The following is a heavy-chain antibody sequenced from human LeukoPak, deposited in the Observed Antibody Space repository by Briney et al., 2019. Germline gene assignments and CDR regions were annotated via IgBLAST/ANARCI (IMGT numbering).Heavy chain of an antibody. Sequence: ASVKVSCKASGYTFTGYHMHWVRQAPGQGLEWMGWINPNSGGTNYAQKFQGRVTMTRDTSISTAYMELSRLRSDDTAVYYCARNSPPYYYDSSGYYYSYYFDYWGQGTLVTVSS. V-gene: IGHV1-2*02. D-gene: IGHD3-22*01. CDR2: INPNSGGT. CDR1: GYTFTGYH. J-gene: IGHJ4*02. CDR3: ARNSPPYYYDSSGYYYSYYFDY.